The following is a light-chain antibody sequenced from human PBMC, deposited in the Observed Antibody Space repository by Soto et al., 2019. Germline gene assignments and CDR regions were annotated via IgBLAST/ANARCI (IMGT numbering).Light chain of an antibody. J-gene: IGKJ2*02. V-gene: IGKV3-20*01. CDR2: GAS. CDR1: QTVWSSY. Sequence: EIVLTQSPGTLSLSPGDRATLSCRASQTVWSSYLAWFQHKPGQAPRLLIYGASRRATGIPDRFTGSGSGPDFTLTISRLEPEDFAVYYCHQYADSRTFGQGTKLEIK. CDR3: HQYADSRT.